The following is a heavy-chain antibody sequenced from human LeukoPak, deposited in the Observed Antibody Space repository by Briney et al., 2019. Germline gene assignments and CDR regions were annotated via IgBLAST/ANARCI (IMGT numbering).Heavy chain of an antibody. D-gene: IGHD2-2*01. CDR3: AKGRESVGYRSSTSCPGFQH. CDR1: GFTFSSYG. J-gene: IGHJ1*01. CDR2: IRYDGSNK. V-gene: IGHV3-30*02. Sequence: GGSLRLSCAASGFTFSSYGMHWVRQAPGKGLEWVAFIRYDGSNKYYADSVKGRFTISRDNSKNTLYLQMNSLRAEDTAVYYCAKGRESVGYRSSTSCPGFQHWGQGTLVTVSS.